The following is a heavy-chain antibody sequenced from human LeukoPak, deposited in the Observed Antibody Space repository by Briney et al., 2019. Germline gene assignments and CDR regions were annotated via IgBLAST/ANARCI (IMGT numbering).Heavy chain of an antibody. V-gene: IGHV3-48*01. CDR1: GFTFSSYN. D-gene: IGHD5-12*01. CDR2: ISSSSSTI. CDR3: ARGGSGYDLYYYYMDV. J-gene: IGHJ6*03. Sequence: GGSLRLSRAASGFTFSSYNMNWVRQAPGKGLEGVSYISSSSSTIYYADSVKGRFTISRDNAKNSLYLQMNSLRAEDTAVYYCARGGSGYDLYYYYMDVWGKGTTVTVSS.